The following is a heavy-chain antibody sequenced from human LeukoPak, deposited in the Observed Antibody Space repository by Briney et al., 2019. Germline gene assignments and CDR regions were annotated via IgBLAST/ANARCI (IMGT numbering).Heavy chain of an antibody. CDR2: INPNSGGT. CDR3: ARDWELAGRQYHWFDP. Sequence: EASVKVSCKASGYTFTGYYMHWVRQAPGQGLEWMGWINPNSGGTNYAQKFQGRVTMTRDTSISTAYMELSRLRSDDTAVYYCARDWELAGRQYHWFDPWGQGTLVTVSS. V-gene: IGHV1-2*02. J-gene: IGHJ5*02. CDR1: GYTFTGYY. D-gene: IGHD1-26*01.